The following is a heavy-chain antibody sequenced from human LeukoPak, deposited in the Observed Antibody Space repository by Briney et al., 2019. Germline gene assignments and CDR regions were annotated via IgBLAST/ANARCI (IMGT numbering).Heavy chain of an antibody. D-gene: IGHD3-22*01. V-gene: IGHV3-11*01. CDR2: ISSSGSTI. J-gene: IGHJ4*02. CDR1: GFTFSDYY. CDR3: ARSRSRYYYDSSGFDY. Sequence: GGSLRLSCAASGFTFSDYYMSWIRQPPGRGLEWVSYISSSGSTIYYADSVKGRFTISRDNAKNSLYLQMNSLRAEDTAVYYCARSRSRYYYDSSGFDYWGQGTLVTVSS.